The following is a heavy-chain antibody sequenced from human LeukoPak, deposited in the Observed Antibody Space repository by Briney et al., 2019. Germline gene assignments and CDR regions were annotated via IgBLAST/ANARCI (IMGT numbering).Heavy chain of an antibody. J-gene: IGHJ5*02. V-gene: IGHV3-66*01. CDR3: ASRSINWYRGNNWFDP. CDR1: GFTVSSNY. Sequence: PGGSLRLSCAASGFTVSSNYMSWVRQAPGKGLEWVSVIYSGGSAYYADSVKGRFTISRDNSKNTLYLQMNSLRVEDTAVYYCASRSINWYRGNNWFDPWGQGTLVTVSS. D-gene: IGHD6-13*01. CDR2: IYSGGSA.